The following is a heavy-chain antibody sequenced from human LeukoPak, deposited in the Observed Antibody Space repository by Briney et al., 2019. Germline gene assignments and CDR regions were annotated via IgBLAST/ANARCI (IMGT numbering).Heavy chain of an antibody. CDR1: GYTFTSNY. V-gene: IGHV1-46*01. CDR2: INPSGSST. Sequence: GASVKVSCKASGYTFTSNYMHWVRQAPGQGPELMGLINPSGSSTLYAQKFQGRVTMTRDMSTTTDYMELSSLRSEDTAVYYCARDNSVGDIAWWFDPWGQGTLVTVSS. D-gene: IGHD3-16*02. CDR3: ARDNSVGDIAWWFDP. J-gene: IGHJ5*02.